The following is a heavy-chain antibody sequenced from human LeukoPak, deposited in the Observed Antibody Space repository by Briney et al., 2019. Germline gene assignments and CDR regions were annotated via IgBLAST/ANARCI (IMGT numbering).Heavy chain of an antibody. V-gene: IGHV3-7*03. CDR3: ATTRGFDY. CDR1: GFTFSRYW. CDR2: IKEDGGEK. D-gene: IGHD1-1*01. J-gene: IGHJ4*02. Sequence: PGGSLRLPCAASGFTFSRYWMSWVRQTPGKGLEWVANIKEDGGEKYYVDSVKGRFTISRDNAKSSLFLQMNSLRTEDTAVYYCATTRGFDYWGQGTLVTVSS.